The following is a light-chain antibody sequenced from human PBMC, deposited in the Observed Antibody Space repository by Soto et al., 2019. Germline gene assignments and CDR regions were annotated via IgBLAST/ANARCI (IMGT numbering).Light chain of an antibody. CDR1: NIGNKS. J-gene: IGLJ3*02. CDR2: DDS. V-gene: IGLV3-21*02. Sequence: SNELTQPPSVSLAPGQTAMITCGGNNIGNKSVHWYQQRPGQAPVLVVYDDSDRPSGIPDRLSGSNSENTATLTISRVEAGDEDDFYCQVCDSSSDDRSDPTSDRWVCGGETQLTV. CDR3: QVCDSSSDDRSDPTSDRWV.